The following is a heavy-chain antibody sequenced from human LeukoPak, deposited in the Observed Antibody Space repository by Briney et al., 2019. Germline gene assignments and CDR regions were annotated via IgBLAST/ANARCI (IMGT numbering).Heavy chain of an antibody. V-gene: IGHV1-69*04. CDR2: IIPILGIL. J-gene: IGHJ4*02. Sequence: SVKVSCKASGGTFSSYAISWVRQAPGQGLEWMGRIIPILGILNYAPKFQGRLTITADKSTSTAYVELSRLRSEDTAVYYCARDHGRGIGGSLDYWGQGILVTVSS. CDR1: GGTFSSYA. D-gene: IGHD1-26*01. CDR3: ARDHGRGIGGSLDY.